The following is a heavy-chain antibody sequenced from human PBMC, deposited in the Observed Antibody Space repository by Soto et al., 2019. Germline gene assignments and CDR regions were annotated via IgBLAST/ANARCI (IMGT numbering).Heavy chain of an antibody. J-gene: IGHJ6*02. Sequence: GGSLRLSCVASGFTFSSYDMYWVRQVTGKGLEWVSFVDTSGATYYPGSVKGRITLSRENAKNSVYLQMNSLRAGDTAVYYCARALTTVSTFYGMDVWGQGTTVTVSS. CDR3: ARALTTVSTFYGMDV. V-gene: IGHV3-13*01. D-gene: IGHD4-4*01. CDR2: VDTSGAT. CDR1: GFTFSSYD.